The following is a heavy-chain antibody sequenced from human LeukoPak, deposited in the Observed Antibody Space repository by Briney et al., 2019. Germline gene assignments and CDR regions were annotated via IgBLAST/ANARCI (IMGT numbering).Heavy chain of an antibody. Sequence: SETLSLTCTVSGGSISSYYWSWIRQPPGKGLEWIGYIYTSGSTNYNPSLKSRVTISVDTSKNQFSLKLSSVTAADTAVYYCARLATVTRGLDYWGQGTLVTVS. CDR2: IYTSGST. V-gene: IGHV4-4*09. CDR3: ARLATVTRGLDY. D-gene: IGHD4-17*01. CDR1: GGSISSYY. J-gene: IGHJ4*02.